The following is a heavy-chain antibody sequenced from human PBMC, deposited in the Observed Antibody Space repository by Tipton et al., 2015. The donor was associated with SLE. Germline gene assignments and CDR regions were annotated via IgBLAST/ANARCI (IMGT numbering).Heavy chain of an antibody. CDR2: IYYSGST. V-gene: IGHV4-39*07. D-gene: IGHD3-10*01. J-gene: IGHJ3*02. CDR3: AREPSMVGALDM. Sequence: TLSLTCIVSGGSISSSSYYWGWIRQPPGKGLEWIGSIYYSGSTYYNPSLKSPVTISVDTSKNQFSLKLSSVTAADTAVYYCAREPSMVGALDMWGQGTMVTVSS. CDR1: GGSISSSSYY.